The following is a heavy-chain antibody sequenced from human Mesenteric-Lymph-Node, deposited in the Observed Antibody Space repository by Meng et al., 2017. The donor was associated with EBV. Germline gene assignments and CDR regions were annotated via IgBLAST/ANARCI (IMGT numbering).Heavy chain of an antibody. D-gene: IGHD5-18*01. CDR3: AKDTTMEM. J-gene: IGHJ4*02. CDR2: ISGRGSGT. Sequence: LQGLECEGGLGRRGGSLRLNCAACGFRFGNYVMTWVRQAPGKGLEWVSAISGRGSGTYYGDSVQGRFTISRDNSKNTIYLQMNSLRVEDTAVYYCAKDTTMEMWGQGTLVTVSS. V-gene: IGHV3-23*01. CDR1: GFRFGNYV.